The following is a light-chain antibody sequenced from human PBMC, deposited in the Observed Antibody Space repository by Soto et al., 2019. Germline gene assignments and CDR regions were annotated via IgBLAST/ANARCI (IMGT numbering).Light chain of an antibody. Sequence: EIVLTQSPGTLSLSPGERATLSCSASQSVSSIYLAWYQQKPGQAPRLLIYGASSRATGIPDRFSGSGSGTEFTLTISSLQSEDFAVYYCQQYNNWPRTFGQGTKVDIK. J-gene: IGKJ1*01. CDR3: QQYNNWPRT. CDR2: GAS. CDR1: QSVSSIY. V-gene: IGKV3D-15*01.